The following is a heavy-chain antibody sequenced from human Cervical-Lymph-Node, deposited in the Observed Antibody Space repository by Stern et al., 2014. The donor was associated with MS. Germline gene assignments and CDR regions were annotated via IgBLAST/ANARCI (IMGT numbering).Heavy chain of an antibody. D-gene: IGHD1-7*01. J-gene: IGHJ6*02. V-gene: IGHV3-66*02. CDR2: IYSGGST. CDR1: GFTVSSNY. CDR3: ARWGTKTGTTAYYYYGMDV. Sequence: EVQLVESGGGLVQPGGSLRLSCAASGFTVSSNYMSWVRQAPGKGLEWVSVIYSGGSTYYADSVKGRFTISRDNSKNTLYLQMNSLRAEDTAVYYCARWGTKTGTTAYYYYGMDVWGQGTTVTVSS.